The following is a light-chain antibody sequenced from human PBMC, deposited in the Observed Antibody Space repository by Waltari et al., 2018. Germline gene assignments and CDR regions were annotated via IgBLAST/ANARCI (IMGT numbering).Light chain of an antibody. CDR3: QQYNSYSPLT. Sequence: DIQMTQSPSTLSASVGDRVTITCRASPSISSWLALYQQKPGKAHKLLIYKASYLESGVPSRFSGSGSGTEFTLTISSLQSDDFASYYCQQYNSYSPLTFGPGTKVDIK. V-gene: IGKV1-5*03. CDR2: KAS. CDR1: PSISSW. J-gene: IGKJ3*01.